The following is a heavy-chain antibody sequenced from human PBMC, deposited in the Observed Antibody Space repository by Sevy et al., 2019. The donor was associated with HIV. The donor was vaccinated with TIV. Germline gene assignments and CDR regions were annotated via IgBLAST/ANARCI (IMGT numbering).Heavy chain of an antibody. CDR2: ISFNGGNK. Sequence: GGSLRLSCAASGFPFTTYAVHWVRQAPGKGLEWLAAISFNGGNKFYADSVRGRFTISRDNSENTMYLQMNSLRVEDTAMKYCASDVCGGERLGELSAYFDYWGQGTLVTVSS. CDR1: GFPFTTYA. CDR3: ASDVCGGERLGELSAYFDY. J-gene: IGHJ4*02. D-gene: IGHD3-16*02. V-gene: IGHV3-30-3*01.